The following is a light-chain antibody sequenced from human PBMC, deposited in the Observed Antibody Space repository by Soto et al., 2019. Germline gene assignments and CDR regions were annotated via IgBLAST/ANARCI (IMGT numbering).Light chain of an antibody. CDR1: QSLNSSY. V-gene: IGKV3-20*01. J-gene: IGKJ5*01. CDR2: DAS. CDR3: QQYGSSPPIT. Sequence: DIALTQSPGTLSLSPGESATLSCSSSQSLNSSYLAWYQQKPGQAPRLIIYDASSRATGIPDRFSGSGSGTDFTLTISRLEPEDSAVYYCQQYGSSPPITLGQGTRLEIK.